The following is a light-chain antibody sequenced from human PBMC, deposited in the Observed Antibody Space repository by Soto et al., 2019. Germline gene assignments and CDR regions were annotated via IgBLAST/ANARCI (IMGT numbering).Light chain of an antibody. J-gene: IGKJ1*01. Sequence: DIQMTQAPSTLSASVGDTITITCRASQSINAWLAWYQQKPGKAPKLLIYDVSTLDSGVPSRFSGSASGTEFTLTISSLESDDFATYYCQQYHSYSTLGHGTKVDTK. CDR2: DVS. CDR3: QQYHSYST. V-gene: IGKV1-5*01. CDR1: QSINAW.